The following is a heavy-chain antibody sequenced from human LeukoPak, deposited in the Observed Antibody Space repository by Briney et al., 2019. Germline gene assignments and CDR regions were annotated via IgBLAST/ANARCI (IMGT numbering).Heavy chain of an antibody. CDR1: RFTFSSYG. J-gene: IGHJ4*02. CDR3: ARLIAEGFSYYFDY. D-gene: IGHD2-15*01. CDR2: IISGSSYR. Sequence: PGRSLRLSCAASRFTFSSYGMHAVRQAPARGLECVSSIISGSSYRYFADAVKRRFPISRDNAKNSLYLQMTSLRAEDTAVHYCARLIAEGFSYYFDYWGQGPLVTVSS. V-gene: IGHV3-21*01.